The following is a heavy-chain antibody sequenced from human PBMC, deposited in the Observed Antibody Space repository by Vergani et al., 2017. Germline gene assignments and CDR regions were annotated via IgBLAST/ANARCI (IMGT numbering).Heavy chain of an antibody. CDR2: LSTTGGA. V-gene: IGHV4-59*02. CDR3: ARDGGSGVEVPAAIRYYYYYMDV. CDR1: GVSVTDYN. J-gene: IGHJ6*03. Sequence: QAQLQESGPGLVKPSETLSLTCHVFGVSVTDYNCNWIRQAPGKGLEWIGSLSTTGGATHASHNPSLKSRVSISVDTSKSQFSLRLTSVTAADSAIYYCARDGGSGVEVPAAIRYYYYYMDVWGEGTTVTVSS. D-gene: IGHD2-2*01.